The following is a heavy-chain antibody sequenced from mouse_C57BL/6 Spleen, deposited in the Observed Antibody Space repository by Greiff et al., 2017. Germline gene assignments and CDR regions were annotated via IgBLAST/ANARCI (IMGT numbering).Heavy chain of an antibody. D-gene: IGHD6-1*01. CDR1: GYTFTSYW. CDR2: IDPSDSET. CDR3: ARAEDCDYFDY. V-gene: IGHV1-52*01. J-gene: IGHJ2*01. Sequence: QVQLQQPGAELVRPGSSVKLSCKASGYTFTSYWMHWVKQRPIQGLEWIGNIDPSDSETHYNQKFKDKVTLTVDKSSSTAYMQLSSLTSEDSAVYYCARAEDCDYFDYGGQGTTLTVSS.